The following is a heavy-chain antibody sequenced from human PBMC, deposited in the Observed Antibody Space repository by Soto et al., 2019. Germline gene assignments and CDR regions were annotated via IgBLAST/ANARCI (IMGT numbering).Heavy chain of an antibody. J-gene: IGHJ6*02. CDR3: ARGRGELNKLYYYYYGMDV. D-gene: IGHD3-10*01. CDR2: INPNSGGT. V-gene: IGHV1-2*04. Sequence: GASVKVSCTASGYTFAGYYMRWVRQAPGQGLEWMGWINPNSGGTNYAQKFQGWVTMTRDTSISTAYMELSRLRSDDTAVYYCARGRGELNKLYYYYYGMDVWGQGTTVTVSS. CDR1: GYTFAGYY.